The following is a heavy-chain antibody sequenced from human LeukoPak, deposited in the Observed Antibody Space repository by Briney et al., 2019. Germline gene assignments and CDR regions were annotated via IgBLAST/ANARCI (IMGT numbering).Heavy chain of an antibody. CDR3: ARGGENYYYYMDV. CDR2: INGYNGNT. J-gene: IGHJ6*03. Sequence: GASVKVSCKASGYIFTSYGISWVRQAPGQGLEWMGWINGYNGNTNYAQKVQGRVTMTTDTSTSTAYMELRSLRSDDTAVYYCARGGENYYYYMDVWGKGTTVTVSS. V-gene: IGHV1-18*01. D-gene: IGHD3-10*01. CDR1: GYIFTSYG.